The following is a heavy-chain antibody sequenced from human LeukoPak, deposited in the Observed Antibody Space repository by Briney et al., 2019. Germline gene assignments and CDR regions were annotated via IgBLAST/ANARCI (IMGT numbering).Heavy chain of an antibody. CDR3: ARDCSGSSCYWIH. CDR2: ISAYNGNT. J-gene: IGHJ4*02. V-gene: IGHV1-18*01. Sequence: ASVKVSCKASGYTFSSYGISWVRQAPGQGLEWLGYISAYNGNTNYAQKVQGRIAMTTDTSTSTAYMEMRSLRSDDTAVYYCARDCSGSSCYWIHWGQGTLVTVSS. CDR1: GYTFSSYG. D-gene: IGHD2-15*01.